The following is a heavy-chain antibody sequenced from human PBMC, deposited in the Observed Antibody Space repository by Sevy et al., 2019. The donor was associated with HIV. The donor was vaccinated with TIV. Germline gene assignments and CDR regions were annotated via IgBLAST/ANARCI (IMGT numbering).Heavy chain of an antibody. Sequence: GGYLRLSCAASGFTFSSYAMHWVRQAPGKGLEWVAVISYDGSNKYYADSVKGRFTISRDNSKNTLYLQMNSLRAEDTAVYYCARDGGNYDDSSGYSDYWGHGTLVTVSS. J-gene: IGHJ4*01. V-gene: IGHV3-30-3*01. CDR1: GFTFSSYA. D-gene: IGHD3-22*01. CDR3: ARDGGNYDDSSGYSDY. CDR2: ISYDGSNK.